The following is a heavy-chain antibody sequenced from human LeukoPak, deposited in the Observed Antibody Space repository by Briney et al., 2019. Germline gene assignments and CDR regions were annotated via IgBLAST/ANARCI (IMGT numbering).Heavy chain of an antibody. D-gene: IGHD1/OR15-1a*01. J-gene: IGHJ3*02. CDR2: IYHSGST. CDR3: AREELLEHSLGGAFDI. CDR1: GGSISSSNW. Sequence: SETLSLTCAVSGGSISSSNWWSWVRQPPGKGLEWIGEIYHSGSTNYNPSLKSRVTISVDKSKNQFSLKLSSVTAADTAVYYCAREELLEHSLGGAFDIWGQGTMVTVSS. V-gene: IGHV4-4*02.